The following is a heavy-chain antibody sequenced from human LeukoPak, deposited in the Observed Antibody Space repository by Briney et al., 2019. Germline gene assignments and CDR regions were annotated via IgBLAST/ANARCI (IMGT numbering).Heavy chain of an antibody. CDR1: GGSISSSNW. CDR2: IYHSGST. CDR3: AREVVVPAAMLCYFDY. D-gene: IGHD2-2*01. J-gene: IGHJ4*02. V-gene: IGHV4-4*02. Sequence: NPSGTLSLTCAVSGGSISSSNWWSWVRQPPGKGLEWIGEIYHSGSTNYNPSLKSRVTISVDKSKNQFSLKLSSVTAADTAVYYCAREVVVPAAMLCYFDYWGQGTLVTVSS.